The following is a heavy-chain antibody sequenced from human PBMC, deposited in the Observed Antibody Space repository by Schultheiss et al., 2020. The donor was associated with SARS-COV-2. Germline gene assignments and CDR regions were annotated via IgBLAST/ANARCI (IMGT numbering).Heavy chain of an antibody. V-gene: IGHV4-59*08. CDR2: INHSGST. CDR1: GGSISSYY. Sequence: SETLSLTCTVSGGSISSYYWSWIRQPPGKGLEWIGEINHSGSTNYNPSLKSRVTISVDRSKNQFSLKLSSVAAADTAVYYCARQYSGYDWNYYYYGMDVWGQGTTVTVLL. J-gene: IGHJ6*02. D-gene: IGHD5-12*01. CDR3: ARQYSGYDWNYYYYGMDV.